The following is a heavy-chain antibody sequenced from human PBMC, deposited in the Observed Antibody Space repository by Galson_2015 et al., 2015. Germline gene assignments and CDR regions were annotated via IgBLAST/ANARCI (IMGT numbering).Heavy chain of an antibody. CDR1: GFTFRNYG. CDR2: IYYDASNQ. CDR3: TSGLGLLKGFGY. J-gene: IGHJ4*02. D-gene: IGHD2-15*01. Sequence: SLRLSCAASGFTFRNYGMHWVRQAPGKGLEWVAIIYYDASNQYYADSVKGRFTISRDNSRNTLYLQMYSLRAEDTAVYYCTSGLGLLKGFGYWGQGTLVTVSS. V-gene: IGHV3-33*01.